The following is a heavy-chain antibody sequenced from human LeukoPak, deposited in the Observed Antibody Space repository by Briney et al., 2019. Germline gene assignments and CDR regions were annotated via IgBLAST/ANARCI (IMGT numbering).Heavy chain of an antibody. Sequence: SETLSLTCTVSGGSISSYYWNWIRQPPGKGLEWIGYIYYSGSTNYNPSLKSRVTISLDTSKNQFSLKLSPVTAADTAFYYCARQSQGYCSSTSCHSWFDPWGQGTLVTISS. V-gene: IGHV4-59*08. CDR3: ARQSQGYCSSTSCHSWFDP. CDR1: GGSISSYY. CDR2: IYYSGST. D-gene: IGHD2-2*01. J-gene: IGHJ5*02.